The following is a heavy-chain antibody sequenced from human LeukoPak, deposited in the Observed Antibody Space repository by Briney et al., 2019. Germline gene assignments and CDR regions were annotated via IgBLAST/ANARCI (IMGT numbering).Heavy chain of an antibody. CDR3: ASVCSSTSCYLNWFDH. V-gene: IGHV4-39*01. D-gene: IGHD2-2*01. CDR1: GGSISSSSYY. CDR2: IYYSGST. J-gene: IGHJ5*02. Sequence: PSETLSLTCTVSGGSISSSSYYWGWIRQPPGKGLEWIGSIYYSGSTYYNPSLKSRVTISVDTSKNQFSLKLSSVTAADTAVYYCASVCSSTSCYLNWFDHWGQGTLVTVSS.